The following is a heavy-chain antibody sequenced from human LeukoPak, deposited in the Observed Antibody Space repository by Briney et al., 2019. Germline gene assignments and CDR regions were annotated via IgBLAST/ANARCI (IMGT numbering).Heavy chain of an antibody. CDR1: GFTFSSYA. D-gene: IGHD3-10*01. Sequence: GGSLRLSCAASGFTFSSYAMSWVRQAPGKGLEWVSAISGSGGSTYYADSVKGRFTISRDNSKNTLYLQMNSLRAEDTAVYYCAKGQWFGESPRGMDVWGQGTTVTVSS. CDR2: ISGSGGST. CDR3: AKGQWFGESPRGMDV. V-gene: IGHV3-23*01. J-gene: IGHJ6*02.